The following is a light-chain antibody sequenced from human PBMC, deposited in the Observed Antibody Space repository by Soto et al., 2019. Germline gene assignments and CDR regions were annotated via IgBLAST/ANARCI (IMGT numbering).Light chain of an antibody. CDR3: QQYNSYSWT. CDR2: DAS. CDR1: QSISSW. Sequence: DIQMTQSPSTLSASVGDRVTITCRASQSISSWLAWCQQKPGKAPKLLIYDASSLESGVSSRFSGSGSGTEFTLTISSLQPDDFATYYCQQYNSYSWTFGQGTKV. J-gene: IGKJ1*01. V-gene: IGKV1-5*01.